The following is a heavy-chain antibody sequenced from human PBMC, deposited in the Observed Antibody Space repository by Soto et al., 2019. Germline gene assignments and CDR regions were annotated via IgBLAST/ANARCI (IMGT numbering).Heavy chain of an antibody. D-gene: IGHD3-16*01. CDR3: ARESGSWGYYYYYGMDV. V-gene: IGHV3-7*05. CDR2: IKQDGSEK. CDR1: GFTFRSYW. J-gene: IGHJ6*02. Sequence: PGGSLRLSCAASGFTFRSYWMSWIRQAPGKGLEWVANIKQDGSEKYYVDSVKGRFTISRDNAKNSLYLQMNSLRAEDTAVYYCARESGSWGYYYYYGMDVWGQGTTVTVSS.